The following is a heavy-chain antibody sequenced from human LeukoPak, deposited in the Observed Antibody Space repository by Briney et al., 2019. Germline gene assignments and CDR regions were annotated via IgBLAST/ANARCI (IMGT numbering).Heavy chain of an antibody. V-gene: IGHV4-59*02. D-gene: IGHD3-22*01. CDR3: ARGGDISALLDY. Sequence: PSETLSLTCTVSGGSVSSYYWTWIRQPPGKGLEWIGYIFQTETTNYNPSLKDRVTISGDMSKNQYSLRLTSVTAADTAVYYCARGGDISALLDYWGQGTLVTVSS. CDR1: GGSVSSYY. CDR2: IFQTETT. J-gene: IGHJ4*02.